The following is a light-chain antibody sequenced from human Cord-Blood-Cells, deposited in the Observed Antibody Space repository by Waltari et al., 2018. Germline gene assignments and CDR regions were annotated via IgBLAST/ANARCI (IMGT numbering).Light chain of an antibody. J-gene: IGLJ3*02. V-gene: IGLV1-40*01. CDR3: QSYDSSLSGWV. Sequence: QSVLTQPPSVSGAPGQRVTISCTGSSSNIGAGYDVHWYQQLPGTAPNLLIYGNGNRPSGVPARFPGSKSGTSASLAITGLQAEDEADYYCQSYDSSLSGWVFGGGTKLTVL. CDR2: GNG. CDR1: SSNIGAGYD.